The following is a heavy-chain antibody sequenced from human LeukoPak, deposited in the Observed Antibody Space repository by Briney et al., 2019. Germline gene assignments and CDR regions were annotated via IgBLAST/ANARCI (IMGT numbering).Heavy chain of an antibody. CDR2: INPNSGGT. V-gene: IGHV1-2*02. CDR1: GYTFTNSG. Sequence: ASVKVSCKASGYTFTNSGINWVRQAPGQGLEWMGWINPNSGGTNYAQKFQGRVTMTRDTSISTAYMELSRLRSDDTAVYYCARGGSRGYYYYYYMDVWGKGTTVTVSS. J-gene: IGHJ6*03. CDR3: ARGGSRGYYYYYYMDV. D-gene: IGHD3-10*01.